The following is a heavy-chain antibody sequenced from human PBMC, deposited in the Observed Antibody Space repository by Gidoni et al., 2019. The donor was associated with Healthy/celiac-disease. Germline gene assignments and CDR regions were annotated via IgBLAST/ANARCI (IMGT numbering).Heavy chain of an antibody. Sequence: QVQLVESGGGVVQPGRSLRLSCAASGFTFSSYGMHWVRQAPGKGRAWVSVILYDGSNKYYADSVKGRFTISRDNSKNTLYLQMNSLRAEDTAVYYCARDGWAAGTGPVDYWGQGTLVTVSS. J-gene: IGHJ4*02. D-gene: IGHD6-19*01. CDR1: GFTFSSYG. CDR2: ILYDGSNK. V-gene: IGHV3-33*01. CDR3: ARDGWAAGTGPVDY.